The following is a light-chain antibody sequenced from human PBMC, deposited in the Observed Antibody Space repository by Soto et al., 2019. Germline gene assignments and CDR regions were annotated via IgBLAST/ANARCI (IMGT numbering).Light chain of an antibody. CDR2: QVT. J-gene: IGLJ1*01. Sequence: QSVLTQPASVSGSPGQSITISCTGTSSDIGGYYYVSWYQHHPGKVPKLLIYQVTNRPSRVSNRFSGSKSGNTASLTISGLQADDEADYHCTSYSSSDIFYVFGTGTKVTVL. CDR1: SSDIGGYYY. V-gene: IGLV2-14*01. CDR3: TSYSSSDIFYV.